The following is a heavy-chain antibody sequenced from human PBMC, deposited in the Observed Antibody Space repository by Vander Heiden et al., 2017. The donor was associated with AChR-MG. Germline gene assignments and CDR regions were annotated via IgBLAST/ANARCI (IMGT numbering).Heavy chain of an antibody. CDR1: GFTFSSYA. Sequence: EVQLLESGGGLVQPGGSLRLSCAASGFTFSSYAMSWVRQAPGKGLEWVSAISGSGGSTYYADAVKGRFTISRDNSKNTMYLQMKSMRAEDTAVYYCAKDRDYDSSGKTYWGQGTLVTVSS. D-gene: IGHD3-22*01. J-gene: IGHJ4*02. V-gene: IGHV3-23*01. CDR2: ISGSGGST. CDR3: AKDRDYDSSGKTY.